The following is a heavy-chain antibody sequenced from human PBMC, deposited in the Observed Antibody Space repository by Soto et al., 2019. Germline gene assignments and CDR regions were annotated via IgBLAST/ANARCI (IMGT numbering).Heavy chain of an antibody. D-gene: IGHD3-9*01. Sequence: VGSLRLSCAASGFTFSSYSMNWVRQAPGKGLEWVSYISSSRSTIYYADSVKGRFTISRDNAKNSLYLQMSSLTDEDTAVYYCARSMTGYYFFDYWGQGTLVTVSS. J-gene: IGHJ4*02. V-gene: IGHV3-48*02. CDR1: GFTFSSYS. CDR2: ISSSRSTI. CDR3: ARSMTGYYFFDY.